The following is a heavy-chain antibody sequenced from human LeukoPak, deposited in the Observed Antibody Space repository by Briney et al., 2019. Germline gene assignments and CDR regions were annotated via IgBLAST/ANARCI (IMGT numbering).Heavy chain of an antibody. J-gene: IGHJ4*02. CDR2: ISSTDAGT. V-gene: IGHV3-23*01. D-gene: IGHD3-16*01. CDR1: GFSLSSYA. CDR3: AKDFRRGGPFDY. Sequence: GGSLRLSCAASGFSLSSYAMSWVRQAPGKGLEWVSAISSTDAGTYHADSVRGRFTISRDSSKNTLYLQMNSLRAEDTAVYYCAKDFRRGGPFDYWGQGTLVTVSS.